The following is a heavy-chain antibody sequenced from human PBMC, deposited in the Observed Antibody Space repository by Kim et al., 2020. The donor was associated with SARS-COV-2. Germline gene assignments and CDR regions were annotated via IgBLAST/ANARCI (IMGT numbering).Heavy chain of an antibody. CDR2: ISYDGSNK. D-gene: IGHD6-13*01. CDR3: GAGRGVYFDY. CDR1: GFTFSSYG. Sequence: GGSLRLSCAASGFTFSSYGMHWVRQAPGKGLEWVAVISYDGSNKYYADSVKGRFTISRDNSKNTLYLQMNSLRAEDTAVYYCGAGRGVYFDYWGQGTLVTVSS. J-gene: IGHJ4*02. V-gene: IGHV3-30*03.